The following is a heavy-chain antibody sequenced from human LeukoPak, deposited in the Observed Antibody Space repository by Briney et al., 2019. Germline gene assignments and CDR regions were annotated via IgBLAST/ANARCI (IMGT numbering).Heavy chain of an antibody. V-gene: IGHV3-30*02. D-gene: IGHD2/OR15-2a*01. CDR2: IRYDGSNT. Sequence: GGSLRLSCAASGFTFSSYEMNWVRQAPGKGLEGLAFIRYDGSNTYYADSVKGRFTVSRDDSKNTLYLQMNSLRGDDTAVYYCAKDGTSYYYIYYWGQGTLVTVSS. J-gene: IGHJ4*02. CDR1: GFTFSSYE. CDR3: AKDGTSYYYIYY.